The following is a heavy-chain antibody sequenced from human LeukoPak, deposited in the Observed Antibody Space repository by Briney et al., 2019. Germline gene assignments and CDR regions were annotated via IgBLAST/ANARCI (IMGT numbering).Heavy chain of an antibody. CDR3: ARGTIMITFGGVVFDY. V-gene: IGHV4-34*01. D-gene: IGHD3-16*01. J-gene: IGHJ4*02. CDR1: GGSISSYY. CDR2: INHSGST. Sequence: KSSETLSLTCTVSGGSISSYYWSWIRQPPGKGLEWIGEINHSGSTNYNPSLKSRVTISVDTSKNQFSLKLSSVTAADTAVYYCARGTIMITFGGVVFDYWGQGTLVTVSS.